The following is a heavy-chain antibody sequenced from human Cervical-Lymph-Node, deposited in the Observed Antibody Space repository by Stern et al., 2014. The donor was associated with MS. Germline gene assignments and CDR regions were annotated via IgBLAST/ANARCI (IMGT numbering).Heavy chain of an antibody. CDR1: GYTFTSYW. V-gene: IGHV5-51*01. CDR2: SFPGGSDI. CDR3: ARQRYFDY. J-gene: IGHJ4*02. Sequence: MQLVQSGTEVKRPGESLKISCQASGYTFTSYWIGWVRQMPGKGLEWIAISFPGGSDIRSSPSSQGQVTISAEKSSSTAYLQWNNLKASGTAIYYCARQRYFDYWGQGTLVTVSS.